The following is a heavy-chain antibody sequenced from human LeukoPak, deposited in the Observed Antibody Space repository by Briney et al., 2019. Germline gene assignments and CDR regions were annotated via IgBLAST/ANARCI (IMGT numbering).Heavy chain of an antibody. J-gene: IGHJ4*02. CDR3: ARARGLDSAFDY. D-gene: IGHD3-9*01. V-gene: IGHV4-59*01. Sequence: SETLSLTCTVSGASISSYYWSWIRQPPGKGLESIGYIYYSGSTNYNPSLKSRVTISVDTSKNHFSLKLSSVTAADTAVYYCARARGLDSAFDYWGQGTLVTVSS. CDR1: GASISSYY. CDR2: IYYSGST.